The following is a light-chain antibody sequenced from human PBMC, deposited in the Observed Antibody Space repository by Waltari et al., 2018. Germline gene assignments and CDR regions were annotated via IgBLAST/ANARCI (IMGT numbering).Light chain of an antibody. J-gene: IGLJ3*02. CDR2: VNSDGSH. CDR3: QTGGHGTWV. V-gene: IGLV4-69*01. CDR1: SGHSTNV. Sequence: QLVLTQSPSASASLGASVKLTCTLSSGHSTNVIAWLQKRPEKGPRYLMKVNSDGSHNKGDEIPDRFSGSSSGAGRYLTMSSLQSEDEADYYCQTGGHGTWVFGGGTKLTVL.